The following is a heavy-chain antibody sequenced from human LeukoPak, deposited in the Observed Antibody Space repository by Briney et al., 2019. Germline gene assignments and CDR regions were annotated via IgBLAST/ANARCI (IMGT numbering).Heavy chain of an antibody. J-gene: IGHJ6*02. CDR3: ARDTSDCSSTSCYFYYYYGMDV. D-gene: IGHD2-2*01. CDR1: GYTFTGYY. CDR2: IIPILGIA. V-gene: IGHV1-69*04. Sequence: GASVKVSCKASGYTFTGYYMHWVRQAPGQGLEWMGRIIPILGIANYAQKFQGRVTITADKSTSTAYMELSSLRSEDTAVYYCARDTSDCSSTSCYFYYYYGMDVWGQGTTVTVSS.